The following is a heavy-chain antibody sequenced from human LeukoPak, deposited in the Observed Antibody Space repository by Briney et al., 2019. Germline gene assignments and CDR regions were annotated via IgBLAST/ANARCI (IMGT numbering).Heavy chain of an antibody. CDR3: ARDPMAATPRMSYNYYYLDV. CDR1: GGSFTGYY. V-gene: IGHV1-2*02. J-gene: IGHJ6*03. Sequence: GSVKFSCKASGGSFTGYYMHWVRRAPGQGLEGTGWINPNSGGTNYAQKLQDRVTLTRDTSIRTAYMELSRLTADDTAVYYCARDPMAATPRMSYNYYYLDVWGKGTTVTVSS. CDR2: INPNSGGT. D-gene: IGHD5-24*01.